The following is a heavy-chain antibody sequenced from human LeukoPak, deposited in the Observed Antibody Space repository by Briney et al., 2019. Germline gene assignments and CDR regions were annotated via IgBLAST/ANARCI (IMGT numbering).Heavy chain of an antibody. CDR1: GFTASSNY. D-gene: IGHD7-27*01. V-gene: IGHV3-53*01. J-gene: IGHJ3*02. Sequence: GGSLRLSCAASGFTASSNYMSWVRQAPGKGLEWVSVIYSGGSTYYADSVKGRFTISRDNSKNTLYLQMNSLRAEDTAVYYCARAKLTGAAFDIWGQGTMVTVSS. CDR3: ARAKLTGAAFDI. CDR2: IYSGGST.